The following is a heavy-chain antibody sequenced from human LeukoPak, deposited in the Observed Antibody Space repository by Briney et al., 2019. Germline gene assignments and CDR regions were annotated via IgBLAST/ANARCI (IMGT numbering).Heavy chain of an antibody. CDR2: IYYSGST. CDR3: ARGRYSSSWYSLNWFDP. D-gene: IGHD6-13*01. Sequence: SETLSLTCTVSGGSISSYYWSWIRQPPGKGLEWFGYIYYSGSTNYNPSLKSRVTISVDTSKNQFSLKLSSVTAADTAVYYCARGRYSSSWYSLNWFDPWGQGTLVTVSS. J-gene: IGHJ5*02. CDR1: GGSISSYY. V-gene: IGHV4-59*12.